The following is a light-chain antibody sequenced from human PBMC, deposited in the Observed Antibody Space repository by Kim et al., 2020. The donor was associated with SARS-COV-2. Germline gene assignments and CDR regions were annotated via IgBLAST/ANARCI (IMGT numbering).Light chain of an antibody. CDR2: GTS. Sequence: LSPGERAPLSCRASQSVASNHLAWFQQKPGQAPRLLIYGTSSRATGIPDRFSASESGTDFSLTISRLEPGDFAVYYCQQYDRSPYTFGQGTKLEI. CDR3: QQYDRSPYT. J-gene: IGKJ2*01. V-gene: IGKV3-20*01. CDR1: QSVASNH.